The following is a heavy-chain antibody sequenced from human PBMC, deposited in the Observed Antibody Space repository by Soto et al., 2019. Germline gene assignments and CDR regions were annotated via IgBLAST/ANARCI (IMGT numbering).Heavy chain of an antibody. Sequence: SVKVSCKASGGTFSNYAINWVRQAPRQGLEWMGGIIPLFGTANYAQKFQGRVTITADESTSTAYLDLSSLRSEDTAVYYCARPVEMATISRSYLFYWGQGTLVTVSS. CDR2: IIPLFGTA. J-gene: IGHJ4*02. V-gene: IGHV1-69*13. D-gene: IGHD5-12*01. CDR3: ARPVEMATISRSYLFY. CDR1: GGTFSNYA.